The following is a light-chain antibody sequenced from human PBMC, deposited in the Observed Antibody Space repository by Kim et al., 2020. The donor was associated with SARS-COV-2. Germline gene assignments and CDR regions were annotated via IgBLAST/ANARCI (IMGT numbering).Light chain of an antibody. V-gene: IGKV4-1*01. CDR3: QQYYSTPLT. CDR2: WAS. J-gene: IGKJ4*01. CDR1: QSVLYSSNNKNY. Sequence: DIVMTQSPDSLAASLGERATINCKSSQSVLYSSNNKNYLAWYPQKPGLHPKLLIYWASTRESGVPDRFSGSGSGTDFTLTISSLQAEDVAVYYCQQYYSTPLTFGGGTKVDIK.